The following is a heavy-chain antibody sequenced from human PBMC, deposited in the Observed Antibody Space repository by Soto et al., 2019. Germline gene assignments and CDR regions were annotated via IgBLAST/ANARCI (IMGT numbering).Heavy chain of an antibody. CDR2: INPNSGGT. D-gene: IGHD6-19*01. Sequence: ASVKVSCKASGYTFSGFYMHWVRQAPGQGLEWMGWINPNSGGTKSAEKFQGRVTMTRDTSISTAYMELSRLTSDGTAVYYCASAAVTGTAGLDFWGQGTQVTVSS. CDR3: ASAAVTGTAGLDF. CDR1: GYTFSGFY. V-gene: IGHV1-2*02. J-gene: IGHJ4*02.